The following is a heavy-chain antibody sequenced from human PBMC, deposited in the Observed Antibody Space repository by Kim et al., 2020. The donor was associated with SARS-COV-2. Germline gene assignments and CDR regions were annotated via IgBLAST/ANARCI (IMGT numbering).Heavy chain of an antibody. D-gene: IGHD3-10*01. V-gene: IGHV1-18*01. J-gene: IGHJ4*02. CDR2: VSGYNGHT. CDR3: ARDTWFGDSSLGY. CDR1: GYPFSDNT. Sequence: ASVKVSCKTSGYPFSDNTITWVRQAPGQGLEWMGWVSGYNGHTNYARKFQDRVTLTTDTSTATSYMEPRGLTSDDTGVYYCARDTWFGDSSLGYWGQGTL.